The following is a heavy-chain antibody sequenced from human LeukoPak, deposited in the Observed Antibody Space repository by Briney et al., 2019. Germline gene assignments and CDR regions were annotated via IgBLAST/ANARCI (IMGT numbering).Heavy chain of an antibody. J-gene: IGHJ4*02. CDR3: TTDETLMVATGDY. V-gene: IGHV3-15*01. CDR1: GFTFSNAW. D-gene: IGHD5-12*01. CDR2: IKSKTDGGTT. Sequence: GGSLRLSCGASGFTFSNAWMNRVRQAPGKGLEWVGRIKSKTDGGTTDYAAPVKGRFTISRDDSKNTLYLQMNSLKTEDTAVYYCTTDETLMVATGDYWGQGTLVTVSS.